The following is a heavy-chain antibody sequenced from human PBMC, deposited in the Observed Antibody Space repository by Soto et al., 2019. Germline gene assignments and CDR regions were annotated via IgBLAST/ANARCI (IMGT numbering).Heavy chain of an antibody. CDR3: ARLLCYQLLCHYYYYYMDV. V-gene: IGHV4-39*01. J-gene: IGHJ6*03. Sequence: SETLSLTCTFSGGSISSSSYYWGWIRQPPGKGLEWIGSIYYSGSTYYNPSLKSRVTISVDTSKNQFSLKLSSVTAADTAVYYCARLLCYQLLCHYYYYYMDVWGKGTTVTVSS. CDR1: GGSISSSSYY. CDR2: IYYSGST. D-gene: IGHD2-2*01.